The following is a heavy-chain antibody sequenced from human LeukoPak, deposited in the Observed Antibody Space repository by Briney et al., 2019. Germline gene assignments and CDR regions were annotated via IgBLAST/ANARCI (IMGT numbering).Heavy chain of an antibody. CDR3: ARDRSTAMVTHYYYYYYMDV. V-gene: IGHV4-34*01. J-gene: IGHJ6*03. Sequence: PSETLSLTCAVYGGSFSGYYWSWIRQPPGKGLEWIGEINHSGSTNYNPSLKSRVTISVDTSKNQFSLKLSSVTAANTAVYYCARDRSTAMVTHYYYYYYMDVWGKGTTVTVSS. CDR2: INHSGST. D-gene: IGHD5-18*01. CDR1: GGSFSGYY.